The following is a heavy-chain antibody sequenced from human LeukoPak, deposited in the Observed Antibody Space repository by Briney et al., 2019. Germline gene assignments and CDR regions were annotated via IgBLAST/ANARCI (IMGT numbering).Heavy chain of an antibody. CDR1: GFSFNTYA. Sequence: TGGSLRLSCTASGFSFNTYAMSWFRQAPGKGLESVGVIGSKAYGETTEYAASVKGRFTISRDDSKSIAYLQMNSLKTEDTAVYYCVALIRGLGYWGQGTLDTVSS. J-gene: IGHJ4*02. V-gene: IGHV3-49*03. CDR3: VALIRGLGY. CDR2: IGSKAYGETT. D-gene: IGHD3-10*01.